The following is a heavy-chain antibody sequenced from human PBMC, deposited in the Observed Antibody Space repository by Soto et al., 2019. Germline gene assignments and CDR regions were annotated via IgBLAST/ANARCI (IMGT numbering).Heavy chain of an antibody. J-gene: IGHJ3*02. CDR2: IYHSGSA. D-gene: IGHD3-22*01. Sequence: PSETLSLTCAVPGGSVNTAGYSWSWIRQPPGKGLEWIGYIYHSGSAYYNPSLKSRVTISLDRSNNHFSLKLISVTAADTAVYYCARVPIYYDGSRYYHYGTLDIWGQGTMVTV. CDR3: ARVPIYYDGSRYYHYGTLDI. V-gene: IGHV4-30-2*01. CDR1: GGSVNTAGYS.